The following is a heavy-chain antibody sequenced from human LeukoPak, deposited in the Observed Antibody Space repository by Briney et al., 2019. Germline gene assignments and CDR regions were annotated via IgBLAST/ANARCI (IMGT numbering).Heavy chain of an antibody. CDR3: ARETMYYYDSSGYYGLYY. Sequence: PSETLSLPCAVSGGSISSSNWWSWVRQPPGKGLEWIGEIYHSGSTNYNPSLKSRVTISVDKSKNQFSLKLSSVTAADTAVYYCARETMYYYDSSGYYGLYYWGQGILVTVSS. CDR2: IYHSGST. D-gene: IGHD3-22*01. J-gene: IGHJ4*02. V-gene: IGHV4-4*02. CDR1: GGSISSSNW.